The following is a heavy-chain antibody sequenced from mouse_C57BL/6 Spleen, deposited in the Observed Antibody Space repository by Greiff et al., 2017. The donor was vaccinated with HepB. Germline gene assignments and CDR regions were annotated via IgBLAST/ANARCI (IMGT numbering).Heavy chain of an antibody. CDR2: IRSKSSNYAT. CDR1: GFTFNTYA. D-gene: IGHD2-4*01. Sequence: EVQLQQSGGGLVQPKGSLKLSCAASGFTFNTYAMHWVRQAPGKGLEWVARIRSKSSNYATYYADSVKDRFTISRDDSQSMLYLQMNNLKTEDTAMYYCVRDGPTLSYYDYDGGYAMDYWGQGTSVTVSS. J-gene: IGHJ4*01. V-gene: IGHV10-3*01. CDR3: VRDGPTLSYYDYDGGYAMDY.